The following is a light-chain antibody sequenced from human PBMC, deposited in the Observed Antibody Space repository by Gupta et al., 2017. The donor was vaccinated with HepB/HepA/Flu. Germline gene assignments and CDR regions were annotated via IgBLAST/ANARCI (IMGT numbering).Light chain of an antibody. CDR3: QQSYSPLWT. CDR1: QTIANY. J-gene: IGKJ1*01. Sequence: DIQLTQSPSSLSASVGDRVTITCRANQTIANYLNWYRQKPGTAPEVLIYGASSLRSGVPSRFSGSRSGTHFTLTISSLQPEDLATYYCQQSYSPLWTFGQGTNVEIK. V-gene: IGKV1-39*01. CDR2: GAS.